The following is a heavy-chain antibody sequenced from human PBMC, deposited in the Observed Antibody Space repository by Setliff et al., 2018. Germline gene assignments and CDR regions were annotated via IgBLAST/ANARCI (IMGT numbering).Heavy chain of an antibody. Sequence: GGSLRLSCAASGFTFSGYYMQWVRQAPGKGLEWVGLIGSKTYGGVAEYAASVKGRFTISRDDSKNTLYLQMNSLETEDTAVYYCSTLTTVTTSPLWGQGTLVTVSS. V-gene: IGHV3-49*04. CDR1: GFTFSGYY. CDR2: IGSKTYGGVA. J-gene: IGHJ4*02. CDR3: STLTTVTTSPL. D-gene: IGHD4-17*01.